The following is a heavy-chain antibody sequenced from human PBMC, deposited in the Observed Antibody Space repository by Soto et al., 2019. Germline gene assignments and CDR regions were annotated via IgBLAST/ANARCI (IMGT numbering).Heavy chain of an antibody. V-gene: IGHV4-59*01. Sequence: SETLSLTCTVSGGSISSYYWSWIRQPPVKGLEWIGYIYYSGSTNYNPSLKSRVTISVDTSKNQFSLKLSSVTAADTAVYYCARGRTTTVTTLAYFDYWGQGTLVTVSS. CDR1: GGSISSYY. D-gene: IGHD4-17*01. CDR2: IYYSGST. CDR3: ARGRTTTVTTLAYFDY. J-gene: IGHJ4*02.